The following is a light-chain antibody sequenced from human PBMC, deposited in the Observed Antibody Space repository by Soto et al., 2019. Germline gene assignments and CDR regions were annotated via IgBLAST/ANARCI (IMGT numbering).Light chain of an antibody. V-gene: IGKV3-11*01. CDR1: QSVSSY. Sequence: EIVLTQSPATLALSPRESTNLSCRASQSVSSYLAWYQQKTGQAPRLLIYDVSNRATGIPARFSGSGSGTEFTLTISSLEPDDFATYYCQQSWTVGQGTKVDIK. CDR2: DVS. J-gene: IGKJ1*01. CDR3: QQSWT.